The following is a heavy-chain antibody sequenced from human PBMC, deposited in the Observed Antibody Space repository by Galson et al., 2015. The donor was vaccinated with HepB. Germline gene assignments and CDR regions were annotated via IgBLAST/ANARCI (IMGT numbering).Heavy chain of an antibody. CDR1: GGTFSNYA. CDR3: ARRLTLPFLESYMDV. D-gene: IGHD3-3*01. Sequence: SVKVSCKASGGTFSNYAINWVRQAPGQGLEWMGGIVPMIGTANYAQKFQGRVTITADESTGTAYMELSRLRSEDTAVYYCARRLTLPFLESYMDVWGEGTTVTVSS. J-gene: IGHJ6*03. V-gene: IGHV1-69*13. CDR2: IVPMIGTA.